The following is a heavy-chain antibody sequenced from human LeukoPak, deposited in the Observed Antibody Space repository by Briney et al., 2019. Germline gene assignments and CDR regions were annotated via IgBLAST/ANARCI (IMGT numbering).Heavy chain of an antibody. CDR1: GYTFTSYY. Sequence: ASVKVSCKASGYTFTSYYMHWVRQAPGQGLEWMGIINPSGGSTNYAQKFQGRVTMTRDMSTSTVYMELSSLRSEDTAVYYCARDPYCSSTSCHGWFDPWGQGTLVTVSS. CDR2: INPSGGST. D-gene: IGHD2-2*01. J-gene: IGHJ5*02. CDR3: ARDPYCSSTSCHGWFDP. V-gene: IGHV1-46*01.